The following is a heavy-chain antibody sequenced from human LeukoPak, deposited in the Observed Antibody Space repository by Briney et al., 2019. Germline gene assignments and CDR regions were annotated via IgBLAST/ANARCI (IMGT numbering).Heavy chain of an antibody. CDR3: ARQARLAIDY. V-gene: IGHV4-39*01. J-gene: IGHJ4*02. CDR2: IYYSGST. Sequence: SETLSLTCTVSVGSISSSSYYWGWIRQPPGKGLGWIGSIYYSGSTYYNPSLKSRVTISVDTSKNQFSLKLSSVTAADTAVYYCARQARLAIDYWGQGTLVTVSS. D-gene: IGHD1-26*01. CDR1: VGSISSSSYY.